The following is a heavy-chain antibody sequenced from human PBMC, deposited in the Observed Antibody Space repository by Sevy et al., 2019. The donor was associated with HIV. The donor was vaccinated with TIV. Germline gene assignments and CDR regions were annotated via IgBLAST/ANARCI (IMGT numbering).Heavy chain of an antibody. V-gene: IGHV3-49*03. J-gene: IGHJ6*03. Sequence: FLRLSCTASGFTFGDYAMSWFRQAPGKGLEWVGFIRSKAYGGTTEYAASVKGRFTISRDDSKSIAYLQMNSLKTEDTAVCYRTSEQAYYDILSGYYCYYMDVWGKGTMVTVSS. CDR3: TSEQAYYDILSGYYCYYMDV. CDR2: IRSKAYGGTT. D-gene: IGHD3-9*01. CDR1: GFTFGDYA.